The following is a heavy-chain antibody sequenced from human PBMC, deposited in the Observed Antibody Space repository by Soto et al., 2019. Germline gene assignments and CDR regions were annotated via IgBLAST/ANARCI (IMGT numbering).Heavy chain of an antibody. Sequence: ASVKVSCKASGYTFTTYGISCARQAPGQGLEWMGWISTYNVNTNYAQKLQGRVTMTTDTSTSTAYMELRSLTSDDTAVYYCARDSNFWSGNDAFDIWGQGTMVTVSS. CDR2: ISTYNVNT. CDR1: GYTFTTYG. CDR3: ARDSNFWSGNDAFDI. V-gene: IGHV1-18*01. D-gene: IGHD3-3*01. J-gene: IGHJ3*02.